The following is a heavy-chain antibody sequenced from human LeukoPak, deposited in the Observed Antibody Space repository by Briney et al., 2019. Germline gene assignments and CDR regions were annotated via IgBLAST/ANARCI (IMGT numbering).Heavy chain of an antibody. Sequence: SETLSLTCTVSGGSISSYYWSWIRQPPGKGLEWIGYIYYSGSTNYNPSLKSRVTISVDTSQNQLSLKLSSVTAADTAVYYCARGLGGSRGCFGYWGQGTLVTVSS. CDR2: IYYSGST. CDR1: GGSISSYY. J-gene: IGHJ4*02. CDR3: ARGLGGSRGCFGY. D-gene: IGHD6-19*01. V-gene: IGHV4-59*01.